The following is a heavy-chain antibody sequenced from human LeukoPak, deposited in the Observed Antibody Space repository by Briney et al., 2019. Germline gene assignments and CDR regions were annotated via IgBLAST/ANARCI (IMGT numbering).Heavy chain of an antibody. CDR2: ISGSVGIT. CDR1: GFTFSSYA. D-gene: IGHD5-12*01. Sequence: GGSLRLSCAASGFTFSSYAMSWVRQAPGKGLEWVSAISGSVGITYYADSVKGRFTISRDNSKNTLYLQMNSLRAEDTAVYYCAKGKRGYSGYGTDFWGQGTLVTVSS. CDR3: AKGKRGYSGYGTDF. J-gene: IGHJ4*02. V-gene: IGHV3-23*01.